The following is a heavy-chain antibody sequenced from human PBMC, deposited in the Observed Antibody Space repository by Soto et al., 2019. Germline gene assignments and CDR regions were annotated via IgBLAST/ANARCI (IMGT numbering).Heavy chain of an antibody. CDR1: GFTFSNFD. J-gene: IGHJ4*02. CDR3: ATGTAAPAH. D-gene: IGHD6-13*01. V-gene: IGHV3-23*01. CDR2: ISTSGGTT. Sequence: GGSLRLSCAAAGFTFSNFDMSWVRQAPGKGLAWVSGISTSGGTTYYADSVKGRFTSSRDNSKNTLYLQMTSLRAEDTAVYYCATGTAAPAHWGQGTLVTVSS.